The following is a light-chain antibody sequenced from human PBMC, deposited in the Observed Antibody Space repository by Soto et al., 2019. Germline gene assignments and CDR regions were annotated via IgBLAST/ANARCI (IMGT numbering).Light chain of an antibody. J-gene: IGKJ4*01. CDR1: QSINIY. CDR2: GAS. CDR3: EQGYTNCPLT. Sequence: DIQMTQSPSSLSASVGDRVTITCRTSQSINIYLNWYKQKVGEPPRLLIFGASNLQSGVPSRFSGSGVGTHFTLTISSLQAEDFATYYCEQGYTNCPLTFDGGTKVDI. V-gene: IGKV1-39*01.